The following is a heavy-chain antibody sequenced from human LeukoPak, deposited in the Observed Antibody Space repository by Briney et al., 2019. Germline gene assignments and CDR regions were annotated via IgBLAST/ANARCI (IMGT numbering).Heavy chain of an antibody. CDR1: GDSIRGYY. V-gene: IGHV4-4*07. D-gene: IGHD4-17*01. J-gene: IGHJ3*02. Sequence: KSSETLSLTCTVSGDSIRGYYWSWIRQPAGKGLEWIGRIYTSGSTKCNPSLESRVTMSVDTSKNQVSLRLSSVTAADTAVYYCASGDANTAAAFDIWGQGTMVTVSS. CDR2: IYTSGST. CDR3: ASGDANTAAAFDI.